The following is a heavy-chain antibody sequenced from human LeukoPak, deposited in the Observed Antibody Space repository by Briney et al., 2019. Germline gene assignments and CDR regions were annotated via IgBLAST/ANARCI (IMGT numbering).Heavy chain of an antibody. Sequence: GGSLRLSCAASGFTFSSYWMSWVRQASGKGLEWVANIKQDGSEKYYVDSVKGRFTISRDNAKNSLYLQMNSLRAEDTAVYYCAKSVPGGSSGWYDAFDIWGQGTTVTVSS. J-gene: IGHJ3*02. CDR1: GFTFSSYW. CDR2: IKQDGSEK. CDR3: AKSVPGGSSGWYDAFDI. D-gene: IGHD6-19*01. V-gene: IGHV3-7*03.